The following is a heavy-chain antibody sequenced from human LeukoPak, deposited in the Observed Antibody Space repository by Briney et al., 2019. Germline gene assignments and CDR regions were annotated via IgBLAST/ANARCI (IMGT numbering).Heavy chain of an antibody. D-gene: IGHD2-15*01. V-gene: IGHV1-46*01. CDR2: INPSGGST. Sequence: ASVKVSCKASGYTLTDYYMHWVRQAPGQGLEWMGIINPSGGSTSYAQKFQGRVTMTRDTSTSTVYMEPSSLRSEDTAVYYCAREGCSGGSCYPFNYGMDVRGQGTRSPSP. CDR3: AREGCSGGSCYPFNYGMDV. CDR1: GYTLTDYY. J-gene: IGHJ6*02.